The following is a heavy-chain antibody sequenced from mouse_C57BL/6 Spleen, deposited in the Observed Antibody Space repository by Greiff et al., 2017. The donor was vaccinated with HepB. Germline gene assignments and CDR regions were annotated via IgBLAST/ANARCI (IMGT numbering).Heavy chain of an antibody. J-gene: IGHJ2*01. V-gene: IGHV1-53*01. Sequence: QVQLQQPGTELVKPGASVKLSCKASGYTFTSYWMHWVKQRPGQGLEWIGNINPSNGGTNYNEKFKSKAKLTVDKSSSTAYMQLSSLTSEDSAVYYCARSRYGSSRYYFDYWGQGTTLTVSS. CDR3: ARSRYGSSRYYFDY. CDR2: INPSNGGT. D-gene: IGHD1-1*01. CDR1: GYTFTSYW.